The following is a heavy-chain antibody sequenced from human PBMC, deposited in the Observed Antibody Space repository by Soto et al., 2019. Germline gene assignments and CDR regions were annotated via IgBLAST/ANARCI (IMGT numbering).Heavy chain of an antibody. D-gene: IGHD6-13*01. Sequence: QVQLVESGGGVVQPGRSLRLSCAASGFTFSSYGMHGVRQAPGKGLEWVAVIWHDGSNKYYADSVKGRFTISRDNSKTAVYLELNSLRAEDTAVYYCVNQLVAGSYYYYYYMEVWGKVTAVTVSS. CDR2: IWHDGSNK. J-gene: IGHJ6*03. CDR3: VNQLVAGSYYYYYYMEV. CDR1: GFTFSSYG. V-gene: IGHV3-33*01.